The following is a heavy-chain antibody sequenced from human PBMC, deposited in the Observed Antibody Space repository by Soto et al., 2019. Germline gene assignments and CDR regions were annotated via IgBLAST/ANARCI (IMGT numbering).Heavy chain of an antibody. V-gene: IGHV3-30*18. Sequence: GGSLRLSCAASGFTFSSYGMHWVRQAPGKGLEWVAVISYDGSNKYYADSVKGRFTISRDNSKNTLYLQMNSLRAEDTAVYYCANLVVTESPTAHFDYWGQGTLVTVSS. J-gene: IGHJ4*02. CDR3: ANLVVTESPTAHFDY. CDR1: GFTFSSYG. D-gene: IGHD2-15*01. CDR2: ISYDGSNK.